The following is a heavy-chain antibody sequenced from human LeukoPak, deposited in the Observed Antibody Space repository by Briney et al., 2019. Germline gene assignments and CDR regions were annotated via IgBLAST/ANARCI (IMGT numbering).Heavy chain of an antibody. Sequence: GGSLRLSCAASGFTFSSYAMSWVRQAPGKGLGWVSAISGSGGSTYYADSVKGRFTISRDNSKNTLYLQMNSLRAEDTAVYYCAKDGDMVTPPYYFDYWGQGTLVTVSS. D-gene: IGHD5-12*01. V-gene: IGHV3-23*01. J-gene: IGHJ4*02. CDR1: GFTFSSYA. CDR3: AKDGDMVTPPYYFDY. CDR2: ISGSGGST.